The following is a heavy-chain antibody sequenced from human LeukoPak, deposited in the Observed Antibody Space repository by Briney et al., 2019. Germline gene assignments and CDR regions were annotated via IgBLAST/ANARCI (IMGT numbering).Heavy chain of an antibody. D-gene: IGHD2-15*01. CDR2: IYYIGST. J-gene: IGHJ4*02. CDR1: GGSISSGDYY. Sequence: SETLSLTCTVSGGSISSGDYYWSWIRQPPGKGLEWIGYIYYIGSTYYKPSLMSRVTMSLDTSKNQFSLKLSSVTAADTAVYYCARALGYCSSSRCYSLDYWGQGTLVTVSS. V-gene: IGHV4-30-4*08. CDR3: ARALGYCSSSRCYSLDY.